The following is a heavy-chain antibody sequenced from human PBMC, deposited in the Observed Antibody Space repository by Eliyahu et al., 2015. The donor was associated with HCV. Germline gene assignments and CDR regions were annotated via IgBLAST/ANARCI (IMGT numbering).Heavy chain of an antibody. Sequence: QVQLQESGPGLVKPSETLSLTCTVSGGSITTYYWGWIRQPPGKGLEWIGYIHXSGSTNYNPSLKSRVTISVDTSKNQFSLKLTSVTAADTAVYYCASGGGGIAVAGTGGWFDPWGQGTLVTVSS. J-gene: IGHJ5*02. CDR2: IHXSGST. D-gene: IGHD6-19*01. V-gene: IGHV4-59*01. CDR3: ASGGGGIAVAGTGGWFDP. CDR1: GGSITTYY.